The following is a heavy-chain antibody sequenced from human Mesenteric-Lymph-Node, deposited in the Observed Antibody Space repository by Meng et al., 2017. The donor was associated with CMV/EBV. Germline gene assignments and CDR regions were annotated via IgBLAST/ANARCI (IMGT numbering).Heavy chain of an antibody. D-gene: IGHD3-22*01. J-gene: IGHJ4*02. Sequence: GESLKISCAASGFTFSDYYMSWIRQAPGKGLEWVSYISSSGSTIYYADSVKGRFTISRDNAKNSLYLQMNSLRAEDTAVYYCTRGVSSGYYFIDYWGQGTLVTVSS. V-gene: IGHV3-11*04. CDR3: TRGVSSGYYFIDY. CDR2: ISSSGSTI. CDR1: GFTFSDYY.